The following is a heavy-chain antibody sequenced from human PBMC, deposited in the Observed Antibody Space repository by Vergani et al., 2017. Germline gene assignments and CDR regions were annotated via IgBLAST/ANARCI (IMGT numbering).Heavy chain of an antibody. CDR3: AKSTSGGDYGNDAFDI. V-gene: IGHV3-43*01. D-gene: IGHD4-17*01. Sequence: EVQLVESGGVVVQPGGSLRLSCAASGFTFDDYTMHWVRQAPGKGLEWVSLISWDGGSTYYADSVKGRFTISRDNSKNSLYLQMNSLRTEDTALYYCAKSTSGGDYGNDAFDIWGQGTMVTVSS. CDR2: ISWDGGST. J-gene: IGHJ3*02. CDR1: GFTFDDYT.